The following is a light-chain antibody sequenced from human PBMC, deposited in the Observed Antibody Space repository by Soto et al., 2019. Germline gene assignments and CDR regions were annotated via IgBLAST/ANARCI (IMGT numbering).Light chain of an antibody. V-gene: IGKV3-15*01. J-gene: IGKJ1*01. CDR3: QQYNDWPRT. CDR1: QSVDSR. Sequence: DTVMTQSPVTLSVSPGERATLSCRASQSVDSRLAWYQQKPGQAPRLLIYGASNRATGIPARFTGSGSGTEFTLTISSLQSEDFAFYYCQQYNDWPRTLGQGTKVDIK. CDR2: GAS.